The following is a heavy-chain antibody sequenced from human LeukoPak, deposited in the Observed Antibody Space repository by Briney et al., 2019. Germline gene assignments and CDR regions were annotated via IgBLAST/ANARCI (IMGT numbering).Heavy chain of an antibody. CDR1: GGSFSGYY. CDR3: ARTMVRGVKPFDY. J-gene: IGHJ4*02. Sequence: SETLSLTCAVYGGSFSGYYWSWIRQPPGKGLEWIGEINHSGSTNYNPSLKSRATISVDTSKNQFSLKLSSVTAADTAVYYCARTMVRGVKPFDYWGQGTLVTVSS. V-gene: IGHV4-34*01. CDR2: INHSGST. D-gene: IGHD3-10*01.